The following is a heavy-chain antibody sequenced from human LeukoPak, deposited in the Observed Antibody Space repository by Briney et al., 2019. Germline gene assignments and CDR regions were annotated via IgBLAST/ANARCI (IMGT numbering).Heavy chain of an antibody. CDR2: INGDASST. V-gene: IGHV3-74*01. J-gene: IGHJ4*02. Sequence: GGSLRLSCAASGLTLSGYWMHWVRQAPGKGLVGVSRINGDASSTSYAASVKGRFTISSDKAKSTLYLQMNSLRVEDTAVYYCARARGNTYGYFEYWGQGTLVTVSS. D-gene: IGHD5-18*01. CDR1: GLTLSGYW. CDR3: ARARGNTYGYFEY.